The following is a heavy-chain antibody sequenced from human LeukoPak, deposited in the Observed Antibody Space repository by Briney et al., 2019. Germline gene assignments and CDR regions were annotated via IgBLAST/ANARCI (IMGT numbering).Heavy chain of an antibody. CDR3: AKGGYSSGWYFDY. CDR2: ISYDGSNK. Sequence: GGSLRLSCAASRFTFSSYGMHWVRQAPGKGLEWVAVISYDGSNKYYADSVKGRFTISRDNSKNTLYLQMNSLRAEDTAVYYCAKGGYSSGWYFDYWGQGTLVTVSS. J-gene: IGHJ4*02. V-gene: IGHV3-30*18. CDR1: RFTFSSYG. D-gene: IGHD6-19*01.